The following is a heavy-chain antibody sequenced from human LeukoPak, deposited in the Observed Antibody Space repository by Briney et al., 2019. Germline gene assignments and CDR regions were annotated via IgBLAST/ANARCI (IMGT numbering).Heavy chain of an antibody. D-gene: IGHD6-13*01. CDR2: IYHSGST. CDR1: GYSISSGYY. Sequence: PSETLSLTCTVSGYSISSGYYWGWIRQPPGKGLEWIGSIYHSGSTYYNPSLKSRVTISVDTSKNQFSLKLSSVTAADTAVYYCARGSSSWYSTGLFDYWGQGTLVTVSS. CDR3: ARGSSSWYSTGLFDY. V-gene: IGHV4-38-2*02. J-gene: IGHJ4*02.